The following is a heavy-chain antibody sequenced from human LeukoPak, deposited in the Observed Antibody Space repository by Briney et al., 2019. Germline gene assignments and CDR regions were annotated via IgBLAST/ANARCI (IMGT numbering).Heavy chain of an antibody. CDR2: TRNKANSYTT. CDR1: GFTFSDHY. CDR3: AKATTGTTEAYFDY. Sequence: GGSLRLSCAASGFTFSDHYMDWVRQAPGKGLEWVGRTRNKANSYTTEYAASVKGRFTISRDNAKNSLYLQMNSLRAEDTALYYCAKATTGTTEAYFDYWGQGTLVTVSS. J-gene: IGHJ4*02. D-gene: IGHD1-1*01. V-gene: IGHV3-72*01.